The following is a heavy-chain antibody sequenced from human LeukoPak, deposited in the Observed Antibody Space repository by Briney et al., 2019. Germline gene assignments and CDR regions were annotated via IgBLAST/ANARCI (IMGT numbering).Heavy chain of an antibody. Sequence: ASVKVSCKASGYTFTGYYMHWVRQAPGQGLEWMGWINPNSGGTNYAQKFQGRVTMTRDTSISTAYMELSRLRSDDTAVYYCARTSRPLVPNDAFDIWGQGTMVTVSS. J-gene: IGHJ3*02. D-gene: IGHD6-13*01. V-gene: IGHV1-2*02. CDR1: GYTFTGYY. CDR2: INPNSGGT. CDR3: ARTSRPLVPNDAFDI.